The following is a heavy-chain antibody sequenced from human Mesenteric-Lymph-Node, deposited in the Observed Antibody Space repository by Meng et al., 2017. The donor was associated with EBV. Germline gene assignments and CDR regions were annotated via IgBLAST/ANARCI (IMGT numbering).Heavy chain of an antibody. J-gene: IGHJ2*01. D-gene: IGHD3-22*01. V-gene: IGHV4-30-4*01. CDR3: ARGATYYYDSGGYFDL. CDR1: GGSISSGGYY. Sequence: QVQLQESGPGLVKPSPTLSLTCAVSGGSISSGGYYWSWICQPPGKGLEWIGYIYYSGSTYYNPSLKSRVTISVDTSKNQFSLKLSSVAAADTAVYYCARGATYYYDSGGYFDLWGRGTLVTVYS. CDR2: IYYSGST.